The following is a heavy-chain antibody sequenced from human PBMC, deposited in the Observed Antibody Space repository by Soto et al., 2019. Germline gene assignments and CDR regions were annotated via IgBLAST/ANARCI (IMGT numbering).Heavy chain of an antibody. CDR2: IKSKTDGGTT. V-gene: IGHV3-15*01. CDR1: GFTFSNAW. D-gene: IGHD3-10*01. Sequence: GGSLRLSCAASGFTFSNAWMSWVRQAPGKGLEWVGHIKSKTDGGTTDYAAPVKGRFTISRDDSKNTLYLQMNSLKTEDTAVYYCTTVLSTVRGVMKSRSYYYYYYMDVWGKGTTVTVSS. J-gene: IGHJ6*03. CDR3: TTVLSTVRGVMKSRSYYYYYYMDV.